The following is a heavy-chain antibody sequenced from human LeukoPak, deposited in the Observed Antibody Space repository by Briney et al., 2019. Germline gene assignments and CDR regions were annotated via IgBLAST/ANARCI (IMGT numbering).Heavy chain of an antibody. CDR3: ARAVNYDILTGYPTPGWVDP. D-gene: IGHD3-9*01. CDR2: INPNSGGT. V-gene: IGHV1-2*02. Sequence: ASVKVSCKASGYTFTGYYMHWVRQAPGQGLEWMGWINPNSGGTNYAQKFQGRVTMTRDTSISTAYMELSRLRSDDTAVYYCARAVNYDILTGYPTPGWVDPWGQGTLVTVSS. CDR1: GYTFTGYY. J-gene: IGHJ5*02.